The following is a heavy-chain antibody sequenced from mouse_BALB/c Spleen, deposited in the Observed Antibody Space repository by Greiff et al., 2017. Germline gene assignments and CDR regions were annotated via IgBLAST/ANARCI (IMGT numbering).Heavy chain of an antibody. CDR3: TRENYYCSSLYWYFDV. CDR1: GFTFSSYT. J-gene: IGHJ1*01. CDR2: ISSGGSYT. Sequence: EVMLVESGGGLVKPGGSLKLSCAASGFTFSSYTMSWVRQTPEKRLEWVATISSGGSYTYYPDSVKGRFTISRDNAKNTLYLQMSSLKSEDTAMYYCTRENYYCSSLYWYFDVWGAGTTVTVSS. D-gene: IGHD1-1*01. V-gene: IGHV5-6-4*01.